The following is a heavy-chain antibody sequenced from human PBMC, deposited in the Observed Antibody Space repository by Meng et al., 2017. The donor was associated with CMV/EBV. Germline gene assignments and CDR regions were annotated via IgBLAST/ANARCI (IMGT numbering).Heavy chain of an antibody. J-gene: IGHJ4*02. CDR2: IYTSGST. CDR1: GGSISSYY. CDR3: ARGGLYYYDSSGHFDY. Sequence: VQLQESGPGLGNPSETLSLTCIVSGGSISSYYWSWIRQPAGKGLEWIGRIYTSGSTNYNPSLKSRVTMSVDTSTNQFSLKLSSVTAADTAVYYCARGGLYYYDSSGHFDYWGQGTLVTVSS. D-gene: IGHD3-22*01. V-gene: IGHV4-4*07.